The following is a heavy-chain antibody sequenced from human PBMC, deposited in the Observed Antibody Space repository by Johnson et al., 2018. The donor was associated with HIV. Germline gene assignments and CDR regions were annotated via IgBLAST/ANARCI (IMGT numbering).Heavy chain of an antibody. CDR1: GFTFSSYA. CDR3: ARDLEYGGNWLDAFDI. J-gene: IGHJ3*02. V-gene: IGHV3-23*01. D-gene: IGHD4-23*01. CDR2: ISGSGGST. Sequence: VLLMESGGGVVQPGRSLRLSCAASGFTFSSYAMSWVRQAPGKGLEWVSAISGSGGSTYYADSVKGRFTISRDNSKNTMYLQMISLRPEDTAVYYCARDLEYGGNWLDAFDIWGQGTVVTVSS.